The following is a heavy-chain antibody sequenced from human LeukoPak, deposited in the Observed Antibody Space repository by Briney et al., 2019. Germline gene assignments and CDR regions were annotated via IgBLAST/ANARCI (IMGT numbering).Heavy chain of an antibody. J-gene: IGHJ4*02. V-gene: IGHV4-59*01. CDR2: IYYSGST. Sequence: SETLSLTCTVSGGSISSYYWSWIWQPPGKGLEWIGYIYYSGSTNYNPSLKSRVTISVDTSKNQFSLKLSSVTAADTAVYYCARGIYDSSGYYVDYWGQGTLVTVSS. D-gene: IGHD3-22*01. CDR3: ARGIYDSSGYYVDY. CDR1: GGSISSYY.